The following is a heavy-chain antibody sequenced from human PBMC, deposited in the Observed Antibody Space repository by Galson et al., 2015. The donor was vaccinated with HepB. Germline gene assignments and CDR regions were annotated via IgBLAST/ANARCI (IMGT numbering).Heavy chain of an antibody. Sequence: SLRLSCAASGFTFLRYRMNWVRQAPGKGLEWVSSISSSSSYIYYADSGKGRFTISRDNAKSSLYLQRPSLRADDTAVYYCASPMATISLWGQGTLVT. V-gene: IGHV3-21*01. CDR2: ISSSSSYI. CDR3: ASPMATISL. D-gene: IGHD5-24*01. CDR1: GFTFLRYR. J-gene: IGHJ4*02.